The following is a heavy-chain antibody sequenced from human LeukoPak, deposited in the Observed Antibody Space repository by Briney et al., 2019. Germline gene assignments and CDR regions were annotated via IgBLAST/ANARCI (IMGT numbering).Heavy chain of an antibody. Sequence: PSETLSLTCAVYGGSFSGYYWSWIRQPPGKGLEWIGEINPSGSTNYNPSLKSRVTILVDTSKNQFSLKLSSVTAADTAVYYCARVAGSVAAAGRNDYYYYYYMDVWGKGTTVTVSS. V-gene: IGHV4-34*01. J-gene: IGHJ6*03. CDR3: ARVAGSVAAAGRNDYYYYYYMDV. CDR1: GGSFSGYY. D-gene: IGHD6-13*01. CDR2: INPSGST.